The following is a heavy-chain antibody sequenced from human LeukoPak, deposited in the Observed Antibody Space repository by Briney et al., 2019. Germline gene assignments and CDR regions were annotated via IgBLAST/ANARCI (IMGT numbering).Heavy chain of an antibody. CDR2: VYHSGST. V-gene: IGHV4-59*01. CDR1: GGSISTYY. J-gene: IGHJ4*02. D-gene: IGHD3-22*01. CDR3: ARGGAQFIDSSPYPGGY. Sequence: SETLSLTCTVSGGSISTYYWSWIRQPPGKGLEWIGYVYHSGSTNYNPSLKSRVTISLDTSKNQFSLKLSSVTAADTAVYYCARGGAQFIDSSPYPGGYWGQGTLVTVSS.